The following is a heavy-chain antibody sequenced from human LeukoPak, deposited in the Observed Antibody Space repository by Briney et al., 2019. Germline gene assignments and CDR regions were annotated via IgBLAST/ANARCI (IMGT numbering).Heavy chain of an antibody. CDR2: IYYSGST. CDR1: GGSISSYY. D-gene: IGHD2-15*01. CDR3: ARRVVWNYYCCYMDI. Sequence: SETLSLTCTVSGGSISSYYWSWIRQPPGKGLEWIGYIYYSGSTNYNPSLKSRVTISVDTSKNQFSLKLSSVTAADTAVYYCARRVVWNYYCCYMDIWGKGTTVTVSS. V-gene: IGHV4-59*08. J-gene: IGHJ6*03.